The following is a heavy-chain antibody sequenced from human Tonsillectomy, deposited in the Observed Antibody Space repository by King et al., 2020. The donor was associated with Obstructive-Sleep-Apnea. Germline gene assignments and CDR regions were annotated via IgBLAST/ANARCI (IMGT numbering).Heavy chain of an antibody. D-gene: IGHD3-22*01. Sequence: VQLQESGPGLVKPSETLSLTCTVSGGSISSYYWSWIRQPPGKGIEWIGYISYRGSTNYNPSLKSRCTISVDTSKNQFSLKLSPVTAAATAVYYCSRSLDSSGYYYTNYWGQGTLVTVSS. CDR1: GGSISSYY. CDR2: ISYRGST. V-gene: IGHV4-59*08. J-gene: IGHJ4*02. CDR3: SRSLDSSGYYYTNY.